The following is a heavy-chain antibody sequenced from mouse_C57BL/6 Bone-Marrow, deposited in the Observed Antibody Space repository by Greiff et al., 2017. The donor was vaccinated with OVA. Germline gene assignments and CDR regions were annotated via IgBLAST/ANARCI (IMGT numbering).Heavy chain of an antibody. CDR2: IYPGDGDT. J-gene: IGHJ2*01. D-gene: IGHD1-1*01. CDR3: ARHYGSSYEDY. CDR1: GYAFSSSW. Sequence: QVQLQQSGPELVKPGASVKISCKASGYAFSSSWMNWVKQRPGKGLEWIGRIYPGDGDTNYNGKFKGKATLTADKSSSTAYMQLSSLTSEDSAVYFCARHYGSSYEDYWGQGTTLTVSS. V-gene: IGHV1-82*01.